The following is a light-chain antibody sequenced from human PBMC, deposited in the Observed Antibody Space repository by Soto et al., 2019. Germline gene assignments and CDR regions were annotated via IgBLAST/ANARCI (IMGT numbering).Light chain of an antibody. Sequence: DIQMTQSPSTLSASVGDRVSITCRASQSISTWLAWYQQKPGIAPKLLIYDASTLERGVPSRFSGSGSGTECTLTINSLQHDDFATYYCKQYKSYLRTFGQGTKVEI. CDR2: DAS. J-gene: IGKJ1*01. V-gene: IGKV1-5*01. CDR1: QSISTW. CDR3: KQYKSYLRT.